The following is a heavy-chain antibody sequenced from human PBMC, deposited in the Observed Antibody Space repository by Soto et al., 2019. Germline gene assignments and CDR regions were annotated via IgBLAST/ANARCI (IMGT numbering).Heavy chain of an antibody. V-gene: IGHV1-69*04. Sequence: GASVKVSCKASGGTFSSYTISWVRQAPGQGLEWMGRIIPILGIANYAQKFQGRVTITADKSTSTAYMELSSLRSEDTAVYYCAREYFDPKSSLDYWGQGTLVTVSS. D-gene: IGHD3-9*01. CDR3: AREYFDPKSSLDY. CDR2: IIPILGIA. J-gene: IGHJ4*02. CDR1: GGTFSSYT.